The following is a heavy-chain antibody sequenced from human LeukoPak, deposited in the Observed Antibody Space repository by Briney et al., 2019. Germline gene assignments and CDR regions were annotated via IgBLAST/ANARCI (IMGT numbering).Heavy chain of an antibody. Sequence: GGSLRLSCAASGFTFSSYSMNWVRQAPGKGLEWVSSISSSSSYIYYADSVKGRFTISRDSAKNSLYLQMNSLRAEDTAVYYCARSTGGDSAFDYWGQGTLVTVSS. CDR1: GFTFSSYS. CDR3: ARSTGGDSAFDY. V-gene: IGHV3-21*01. J-gene: IGHJ4*02. D-gene: IGHD4-23*01. CDR2: ISSSSSYI.